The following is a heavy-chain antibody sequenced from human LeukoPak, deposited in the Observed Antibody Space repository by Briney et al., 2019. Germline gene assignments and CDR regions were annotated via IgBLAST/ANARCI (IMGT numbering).Heavy chain of an antibody. CDR3: ARAYSNYGYYYYMDV. V-gene: IGHV4-59*01. D-gene: IGHD4-11*01. J-gene: IGHJ6*03. CDR1: GGSISSYY. Sequence: SETLSLTCTVSGGSISSYYWSWIRQPTGKGLEWIGYIYYSGSTNYNPSLKSRVTISVDTSKNQFSLKLSSVTAADTAVYYCARAYSNYGYYYYMDVWGKGTTVTVSS. CDR2: IYYSGST.